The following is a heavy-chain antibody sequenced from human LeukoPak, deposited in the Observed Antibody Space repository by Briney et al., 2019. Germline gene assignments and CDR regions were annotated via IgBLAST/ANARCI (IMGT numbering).Heavy chain of an antibody. D-gene: IGHD6-13*01. CDR2: IKQDGSEK. CDR1: GFTFSSYW. J-gene: IGHJ3*02. V-gene: IGHV3-7*01. Sequence: PGGSLRLSCAASGFTFSSYWMSWVRQAPGKGLEWVANIKQDGSEKYYVDSVKGRFTISRDNAKNSLYLQMNSLRAEDTAVYYCAREDIAAADYAFDIWGQGTMVTVSS. CDR3: AREDIAAADYAFDI.